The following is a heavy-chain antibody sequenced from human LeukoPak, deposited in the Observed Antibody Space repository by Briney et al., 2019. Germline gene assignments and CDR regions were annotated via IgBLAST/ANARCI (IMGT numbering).Heavy chain of an antibody. CDR2: ISYDGSNK. CDR1: GFTFSSYA. Sequence: PGRSLRLSCAASGFTFSSYAMHWVRQAPGKGLEWVAVISYDGSNKYYADSVKGRFTISRDNSKNTLYLQMNSLRAEDTAVYYCARDYGDSSYYGMDVWGQGTTVTVSS. D-gene: IGHD4-17*01. V-gene: IGHV3-30*04. CDR3: ARDYGDSSYYGMDV. J-gene: IGHJ6*02.